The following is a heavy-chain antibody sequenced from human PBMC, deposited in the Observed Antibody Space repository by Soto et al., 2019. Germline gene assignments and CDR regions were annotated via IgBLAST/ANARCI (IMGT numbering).Heavy chain of an antibody. Sequence: QVQLVESGGGVVQPGRSLRLSCAASGFTFSDYTIHWVRQAPGKGLEWVALISYDATNKYYSDSVKGRFTISRDNSKNPLYLQMNSLRPEDTAVYYCARAVTRDFDYWGQGTLVTVSS. J-gene: IGHJ4*02. CDR1: GFTFSDYT. CDR2: ISYDATNK. D-gene: IGHD4-17*01. V-gene: IGHV3-30-3*01. CDR3: ARAVTRDFDY.